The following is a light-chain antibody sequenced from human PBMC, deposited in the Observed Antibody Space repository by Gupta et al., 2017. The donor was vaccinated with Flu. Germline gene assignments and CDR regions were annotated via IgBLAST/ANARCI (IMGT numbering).Light chain of an antibody. V-gene: IGKV1-5*03. CDR3: QQHNSYWA. J-gene: IGKJ1*01. CDR1: QTISKW. CDR2: KAS. Sequence: DIQMTQSPSTLSASVGDRVNITCRASQTISKWLAWYQQKPGKAPKLLIYKASRLESGVPSRFSGGGYEKEFTLTSSRRQDDDFAYYYAQQHNSYWAFGQGTKVEIK.